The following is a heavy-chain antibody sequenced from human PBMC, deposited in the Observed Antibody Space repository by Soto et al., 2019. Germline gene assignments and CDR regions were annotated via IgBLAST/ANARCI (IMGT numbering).Heavy chain of an antibody. V-gene: IGHV4-59*01. Sequence: QVQLQESGPGLVKPSETLSLTCTVSGVSISSYYWSWIRQPPGKGLEWIGYIYYSGNTNYNPSLKSRVTISIDASKSQFPLELSSVTAADSAVYFCARGIGQQLPPLDWGQGTLVTVSS. CDR2: IYYSGNT. CDR3: ARGIGQQLPPLD. J-gene: IGHJ4*02. D-gene: IGHD6-13*01. CDR1: GVSISSYY.